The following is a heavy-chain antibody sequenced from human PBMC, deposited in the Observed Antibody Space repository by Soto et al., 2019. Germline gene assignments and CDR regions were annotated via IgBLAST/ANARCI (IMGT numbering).Heavy chain of an antibody. CDR1: GFTFSSYG. D-gene: IGHD6-13*01. J-gene: IGHJ6*02. CDR3: AKDLAAADPYYYYYYGMDV. V-gene: IGHV3-30*18. Sequence: GGSLRLSCAASGFTFSSYGMHWVRQAPGKGLEWVAVISYDGSNKYYADSVKGRFTISRDNSKNTLYLQMNSLRAEDTAVYYCAKDLAAADPYYYYYYGMDVWGQGTTVTVSS. CDR2: ISYDGSNK.